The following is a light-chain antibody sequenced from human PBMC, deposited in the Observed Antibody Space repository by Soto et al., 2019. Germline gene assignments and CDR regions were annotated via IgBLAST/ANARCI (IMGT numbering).Light chain of an antibody. CDR3: SSYTSSSTLLYV. CDR2: DVT. J-gene: IGLJ1*01. V-gene: IGLV2-14*03. CDR1: SSDVGGSNY. Sequence: QSALTQPASVSGSPGQSITISCTGTSSDVGGSNYVSWYQHHPGKAPKLMIYDVTNRPSGVSNRFSGSKSGNTASLTISGLQAEDEADYYCSSYTSSSTLLYVFGTGTKVTVL.